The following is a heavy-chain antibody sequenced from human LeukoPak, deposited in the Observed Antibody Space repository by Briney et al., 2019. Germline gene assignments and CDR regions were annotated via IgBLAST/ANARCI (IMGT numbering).Heavy chain of an antibody. CDR3: VREHYNYYMDV. Sequence: GGSLRLSCAASGFTFSRYDMSWVRQAPGKGLEWVSGINWNGGSTDYADSVKGRFTISRDNGKNSLYLQMNSLRAEDTALYYCVREHYNYYMDVWGKGTTVTVSS. J-gene: IGHJ6*03. CDR1: GFTFSRYD. V-gene: IGHV3-20*04. CDR2: INWNGGST.